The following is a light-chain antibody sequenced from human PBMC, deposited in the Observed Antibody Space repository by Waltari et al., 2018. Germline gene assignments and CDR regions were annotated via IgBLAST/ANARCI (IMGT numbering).Light chain of an antibody. CDR1: SSDVGGYVY. CDR3: SSYAGSNNLV. V-gene: IGLV2-8*01. Sequence: QSALTQPPSASGSPGQSVPISCTGTSSDVGGYVYVPWYQQHPGKAPKVIISEGDKRPSGVPDRFSGSKAGNTASLTVSGLQADDEADYYCSSYAGSNNLVFGGGTKLTVL. J-gene: IGLJ2*01. CDR2: EGD.